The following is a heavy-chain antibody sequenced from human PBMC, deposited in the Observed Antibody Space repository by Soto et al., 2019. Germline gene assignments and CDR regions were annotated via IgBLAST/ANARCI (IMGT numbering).Heavy chain of an antibody. V-gene: IGHV1-18*01. CDR1: GYTFTRYG. J-gene: IGHJ6*02. CDR3: AREMGVGVNYGMDV. Sequence: ASVKVSCKASGYTFTRYGISWVRQAPGQGLEWMGWISAYNGNTNYAQKLQGRVTMTTDTSTSTAYMELRSLRSDDTAVYYCAREMGVGVNYGMDVWGQGTTVTVSS. CDR2: ISAYNGNT. D-gene: IGHD1-26*01.